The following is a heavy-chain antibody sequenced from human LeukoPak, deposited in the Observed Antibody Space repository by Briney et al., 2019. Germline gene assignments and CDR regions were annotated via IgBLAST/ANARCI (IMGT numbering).Heavy chain of an antibody. V-gene: IGHV3-43*02. CDR1: GFTFDDYA. CDR3: AKDTQYGGNFGAALDI. D-gene: IGHD4-23*01. Sequence: GGSLRLSCAASGFTFDDYAMHWVRQAPGKGLEWVSLISGDGGSTYYADSVKGRFTISRDNSKNSLYLQMNSLRTEDTALYYCAKDTQYGGNFGAALDIWGQGTMVTVSS. CDR2: ISGDGGST. J-gene: IGHJ3*02.